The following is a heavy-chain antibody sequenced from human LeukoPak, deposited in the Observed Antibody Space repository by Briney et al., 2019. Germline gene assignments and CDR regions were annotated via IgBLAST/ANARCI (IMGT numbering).Heavy chain of an antibody. Sequence: PSGTLSLTCTVSGGSISSSHWWGWVRPPPGKGLEWVGEIHHSGSTNSNPSLKSRFTISVDKSKNQFSLRLNSVTAADTAVYYCAREFVQGSSLPYFDCWGQGTLVTVSS. CDR1: GGSISSSHW. D-gene: IGHD1-26*01. J-gene: IGHJ4*02. CDR2: IHHSGST. CDR3: AREFVQGSSLPYFDC. V-gene: IGHV4-4*02.